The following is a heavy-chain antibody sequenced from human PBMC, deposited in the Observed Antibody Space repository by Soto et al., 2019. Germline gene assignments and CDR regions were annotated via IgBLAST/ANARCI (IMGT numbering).Heavy chain of an antibody. D-gene: IGHD2-21*02. CDR1: GYTFTSYA. Sequence: QVQLVQSGAEVKKPGASVKVSCKASGYTFTSYAMHWVRQAPGQRLEWMGWINAGNGNTKYSQKFQGRVTITRDTSGRTDYRGVSSVRSEDTAVYYCGGVFRGGDAAWFAPGGQGTLVTVSS. J-gene: IGHJ5*02. CDR3: GGVFRGGDAAWFAP. CDR2: INAGNGNT. V-gene: IGHV1-3*01.